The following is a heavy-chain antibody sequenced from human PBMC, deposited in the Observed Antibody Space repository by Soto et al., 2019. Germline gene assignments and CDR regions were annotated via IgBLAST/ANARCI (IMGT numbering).Heavy chain of an antibody. Sequence: LSLTCAVYGGSFSGYYWSWIRQPPGKGLEWIGEINHSGSTNYNPSLKSRVTISVDTSKNQFSLKLSSVTAADTAVYYCARAHMVRGVIITNYFDYWGQGTLVTVSS. V-gene: IGHV4-34*01. D-gene: IGHD3-10*01. CDR1: GGSFSGYY. CDR2: INHSGST. CDR3: ARAHMVRGVIITNYFDY. J-gene: IGHJ4*02.